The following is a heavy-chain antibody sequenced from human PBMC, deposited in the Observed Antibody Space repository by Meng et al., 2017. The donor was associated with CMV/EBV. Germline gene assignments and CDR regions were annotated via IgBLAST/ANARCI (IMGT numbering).Heavy chain of an antibody. CDR1: GFTFSSYS. D-gene: IGHD3-3*01. CDR3: ARDVSDYDFWSGYYTYYYYGMDV. CDR2: ISSSSSYI. J-gene: IGHJ6*02. Sequence: GESLKISCAASGFTFSSYSMNWVRQAPGKGLEWVSSISSSSSYIYYADSVKGRSTISRDNAKNSLYLQMNSLRAEDTAVYYCARDVSDYDFWSGYYTYYYYGMDVWGQGTTVTVSS. V-gene: IGHV3-21*01.